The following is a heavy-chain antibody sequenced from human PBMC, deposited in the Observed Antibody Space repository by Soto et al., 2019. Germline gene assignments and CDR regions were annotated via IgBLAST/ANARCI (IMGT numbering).Heavy chain of an antibody. J-gene: IGHJ6*02. CDR1: GFTFSSYG. CDR3: ARAPRNLYCTNGVCYGYYGMDV. V-gene: IGHV3-33*01. Sequence: GGSLRLSCAASGFTFSSYGMHWVRQAPGKGLEWVAVIWYDGSNKYYADSVKGRFTISRDNSKNTLYRQMNSLRAEDTAVYYCARAPRNLYCTNGVCYGYYGMDVWGQGTTVTVSS. D-gene: IGHD2-8*01. CDR2: IWYDGSNK.